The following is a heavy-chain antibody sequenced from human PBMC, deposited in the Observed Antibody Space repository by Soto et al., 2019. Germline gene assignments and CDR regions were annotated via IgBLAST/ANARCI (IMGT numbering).Heavy chain of an antibody. CDR3: ARDRDIVVVVAARYFDY. CDR1: GYTFTSYC. D-gene: IGHD2-15*01. CDR2: ISAYNGNT. J-gene: IGHJ4*02. Sequence: ASVKVSCKSSGYTFTSYCISWGRRAPGQGLEWMGWISAYNGNTNYAQKLQGRVTMTTDTSTSTAYMELRSLRSDDTAVYYCARDRDIVVVVAARYFDYWGQGTLVTVSS. V-gene: IGHV1-18*01.